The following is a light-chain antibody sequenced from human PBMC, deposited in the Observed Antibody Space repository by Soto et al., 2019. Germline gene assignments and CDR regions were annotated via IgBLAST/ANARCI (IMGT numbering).Light chain of an antibody. CDR1: SSDVGAYNY. V-gene: IGLV2-14*01. CDR3: SSYTGSGHVL. J-gene: IGLJ2*01. CDR2: EVS. Sequence: QSALTQPASVSGSPGQSITISCTGTSSDVGAYNYVSWYQHHPGKAPKLMIFEVSNRPSGVSIRFSGSKSGNTASLTISGLQAEDEADYYCSSYTGSGHVLSGGGTKLTVL.